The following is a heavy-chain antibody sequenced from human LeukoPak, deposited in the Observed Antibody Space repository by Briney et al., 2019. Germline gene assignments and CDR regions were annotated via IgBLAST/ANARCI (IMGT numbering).Heavy chain of an antibody. CDR3: AGDQGIAVAFYYFDY. J-gene: IGHJ4*02. CDR2: IYYSGST. V-gene: IGHV4-59*01. CDR1: GGSISSYY. Sequence: PSETLSLTCTVSGGSISSYYWSWIRQPPGKGLEWIGYIYYSGSTNYNPSLKSRVTISVDTSKNQFSLKLSSVTAADTAVYYCAGDQGIAVAFYYFDYWGQGTLVTVSS. D-gene: IGHD6-19*01.